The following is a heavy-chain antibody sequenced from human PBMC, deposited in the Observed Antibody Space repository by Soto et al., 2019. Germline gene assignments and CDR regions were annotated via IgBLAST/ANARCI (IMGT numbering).Heavy chain of an antibody. CDR3: ARDVEQVGRPNSYYFDY. Sequence: GASVKVSCKASGGTLSSYAISWVRQAPGQGLEWMGGFLPMFGTANYPQKFQGRVTLTADKSTGTIYMDLRDLRSDDTAVYFCARDVEQVGRPNSYYFDYWGQGTLVTVSS. J-gene: IGHJ4*02. CDR2: FLPMFGTA. CDR1: GGTLSSYA. D-gene: IGHD2-2*01. V-gene: IGHV1-69*06.